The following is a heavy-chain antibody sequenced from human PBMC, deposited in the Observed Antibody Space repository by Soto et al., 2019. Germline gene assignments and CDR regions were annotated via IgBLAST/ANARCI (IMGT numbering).Heavy chain of an antibody. J-gene: IGHJ4*02. V-gene: IGHV1-69*01. D-gene: IGHD6-13*01. CDR3: ASRAASGIGYFDA. CDR2: IIPIFGTT. Sequence: QVQLVQSGAEVRKPGSSVKVSCKASGGSFSRYAITWVRQAPGQGLEWMGGIIPIFGTTNYAQKFQGGVSISAYESTSTAYVEQGGMRSEDTVVYYCASRAASGIGYFDAWGQGSLFTVSS. CDR1: GGSFSRYA.